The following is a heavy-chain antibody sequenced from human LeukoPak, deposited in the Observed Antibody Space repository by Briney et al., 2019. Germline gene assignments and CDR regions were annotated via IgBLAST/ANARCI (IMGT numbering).Heavy chain of an antibody. D-gene: IGHD1-7*01. J-gene: IGHJ5*02. CDR2: IYYSGST. Sequence: SQTLSLTCTVSGGSISSGGYYWSWIRQHPGKGLEWIGYIYYSGSTNYNPSLKSRVTISVDTSKNQFSLKLSSVTAADTAVYYCARVRNWNYVYWFDPWGQGTLVTVSS. CDR1: GGSISSGGYY. CDR3: ARVRNWNYVYWFDP. V-gene: IGHV4-31*03.